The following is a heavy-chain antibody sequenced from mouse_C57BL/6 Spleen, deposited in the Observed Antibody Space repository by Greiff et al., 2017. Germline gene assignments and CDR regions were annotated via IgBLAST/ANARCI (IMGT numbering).Heavy chain of an antibody. V-gene: IGHV1-82*01. CDR1: GYAFSSSW. CDR2: IYPGDGDT. D-gene: IGHD2-3*01. Sequence: QVQLKESGPELVKPGASVKISCKASGYAFSSSWMNWVKQRPGKGLEWIGRIYPGDGDTNYNGKFKGKATLTADTSSSTAYMQLSSLTSEDSAVYFCAREEKPYIYDGYDDYYFDYWGQGTTLTVSS. CDR3: AREEKPYIYDGYDDYYFDY. J-gene: IGHJ2*01.